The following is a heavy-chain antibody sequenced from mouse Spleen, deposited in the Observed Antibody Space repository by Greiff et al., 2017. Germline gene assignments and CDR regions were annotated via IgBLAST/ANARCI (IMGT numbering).Heavy chain of an antibody. CDR2: ISDGGSYT. D-gene: IGHD2-4*01. J-gene: IGHJ4*01. CDR3: ARDLYYDYHYYAMDY. Sequence: EVMLVESGGGLVKPGGSLKLSCAASGFTFSDYYMYWVRQTPEKRLEWVATISDGGSYTYYPDSVKGRFTISRDNAKNNLYLQMSSLKSEDTAMYYCARDLYYDYHYYAMDYWGQGTSVTVSS. V-gene: IGHV5-4*02. CDR1: GFTFSDYY.